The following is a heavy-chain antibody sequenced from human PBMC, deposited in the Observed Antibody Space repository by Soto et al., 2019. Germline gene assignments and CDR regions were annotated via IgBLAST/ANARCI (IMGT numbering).Heavy chain of an antibody. CDR2: ISFDGINK. J-gene: IGHJ3*01. V-gene: IGHV3-30-3*01. D-gene: IGHD4-17*01. CDR3: ARDQPLRWPDPLDP. CDR1: GFAFSRHA. Sequence: QVQLVESGGGVVQPGRSLRLSCAASGFAFSRHAMHWVRQAPGKGLEWVAVISFDGINKYYTDSVKGRFTLSRDNSKNSLYPHMNAGRAGHRGVYYCARDQPLRWPDPLDPWGQGKMVPVFS.